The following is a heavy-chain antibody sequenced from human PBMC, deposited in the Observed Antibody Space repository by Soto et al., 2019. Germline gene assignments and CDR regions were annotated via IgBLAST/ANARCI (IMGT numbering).Heavy chain of an antibody. CDR1: GYTFTSYG. CDR3: ARVGWWLRGRYYYYMDV. D-gene: IGHD5-12*01. CDR2: ISAYNGNT. Sequence: ASVKVSCKASGYTFTSYGISWVRQAPGQGLEWMGWISAYNGNTNYAQKLQGRVTMTTDTSTSTAYMELRSLRSDDTAVYYCARVGWWLRGRYYYYMDVWGKGTTVTVSS. J-gene: IGHJ6*03. V-gene: IGHV1-18*01.